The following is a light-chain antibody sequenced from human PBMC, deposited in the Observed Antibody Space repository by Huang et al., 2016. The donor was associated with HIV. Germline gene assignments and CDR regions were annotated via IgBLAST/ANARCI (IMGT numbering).Light chain of an antibody. CDR3: QQYKSYSPRA. CDR1: QSISNW. J-gene: IGKJ1*01. CDR2: KAS. Sequence: DIQMTQSPSALSASLGDRVTITCRASQSISNWLAWYQQKPGTAPKLLIYKASSLHNGVPSRFSGSGSGTEFTLTISSLQPDDFATYYCQQYKSYSPRAFGQGTKVEIK. V-gene: IGKV1-5*03.